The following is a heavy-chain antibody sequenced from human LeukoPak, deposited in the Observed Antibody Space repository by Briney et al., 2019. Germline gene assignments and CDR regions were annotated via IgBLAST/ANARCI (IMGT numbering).Heavy chain of an antibody. Sequence: GGSLRLSCAASGFTFSSYGMSWVRKAPGKGLEWVSAISGSGGSTYYADSVKGRFTISRDNSKNTLYLQMNSLRAKDTAVYYCAKQSLWFGELSLYYYYMDVWGKGTTVTISS. J-gene: IGHJ6*03. CDR2: ISGSGGST. CDR3: AKQSLWFGELSLYYYYMDV. V-gene: IGHV3-23*01. CDR1: GFTFSSYG. D-gene: IGHD3-10*01.